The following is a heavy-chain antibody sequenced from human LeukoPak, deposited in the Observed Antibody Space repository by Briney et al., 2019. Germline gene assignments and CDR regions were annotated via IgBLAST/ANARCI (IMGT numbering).Heavy chain of an antibody. Sequence: GGSLRLSCAASGFTFSSYAMSWVRQAPGKGLEWVSAISGSGGSTYYADSVKGRFTISRDNSKNTLYLQMNSLRAEDTAVYYCAKVDHPLIVVVPAATFDYWGQGTLVTVSS. J-gene: IGHJ4*02. CDR1: GFTFSSYA. D-gene: IGHD2-2*01. CDR2: ISGSGGST. CDR3: AKVDHPLIVVVPAATFDY. V-gene: IGHV3-23*01.